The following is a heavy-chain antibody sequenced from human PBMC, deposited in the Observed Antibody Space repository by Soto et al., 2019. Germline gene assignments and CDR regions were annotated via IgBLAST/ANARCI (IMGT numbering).Heavy chain of an antibody. J-gene: IGHJ4*02. CDR3: GVGAILFGDFDY. Sequence: PWGVRLLSCASSGFTFSGSAMHWVRQASGKGLEWVGRIRSKTNSYATAYAASVKGRFTISRDDSKNTAYLQMNSLKTEDTAVYYCGVGAILFGDFDYWGQGTMVTVSS. D-gene: IGHD2-2*02. CDR1: GFTFSGSA. V-gene: IGHV3-73*01. CDR2: IRSKTNSYAT.